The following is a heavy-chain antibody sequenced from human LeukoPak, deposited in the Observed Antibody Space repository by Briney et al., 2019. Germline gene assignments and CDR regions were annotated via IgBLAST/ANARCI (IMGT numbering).Heavy chain of an antibody. D-gene: IGHD3-22*01. Sequence: PGGSLRLSCAAYGFTFNYHSMNWVRQAPGKGLEWISYISRSGDTIYYADSVKGRFTISRDNANNSLYLQMNRLRDEDTAVYFCARLLKYYYDSSGYGEDWYFDLWGRGTLVTVSS. J-gene: IGHJ2*01. CDR2: ISRSGDTI. V-gene: IGHV3-48*02. CDR3: ARLLKYYYDSSGYGEDWYFDL. CDR1: GFTFNYHS.